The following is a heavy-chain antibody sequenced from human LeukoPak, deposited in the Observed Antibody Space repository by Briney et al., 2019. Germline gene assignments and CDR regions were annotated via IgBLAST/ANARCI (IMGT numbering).Heavy chain of an antibody. V-gene: IGHV1-69*13. CDR1: GYTFTGYY. J-gene: IGHJ4*02. Sequence: SVKVSCKASGYTFTGYYIQWVRQAPGQGLEWMGGIIPIFGTANYAQKFQGRVTITADESTSTAYMELSSLRSEDTAVYYCARENDYGDPYYFDYWGQGTLVTVSS. CDR2: IIPIFGTA. D-gene: IGHD4-17*01. CDR3: ARENDYGDPYYFDY.